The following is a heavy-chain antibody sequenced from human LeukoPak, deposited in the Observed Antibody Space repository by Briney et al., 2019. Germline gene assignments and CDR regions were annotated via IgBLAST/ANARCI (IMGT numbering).Heavy chain of an antibody. CDR2: IYYSGST. V-gene: IGHV4-39*01. Sequence: YPSETLSLTCTVSGDSISSSSYYWVWIRQPPGKGLEWIGSIYYSGSTYYNPSLKSRVTISPDTSKNQFSLKLSSVTAADTAVYYCAIATYYYDNSGWPFDCWGQGTLVIVSS. D-gene: IGHD3-22*01. J-gene: IGHJ4*02. CDR1: GDSISSSSYY. CDR3: AIATYYYDNSGWPFDC.